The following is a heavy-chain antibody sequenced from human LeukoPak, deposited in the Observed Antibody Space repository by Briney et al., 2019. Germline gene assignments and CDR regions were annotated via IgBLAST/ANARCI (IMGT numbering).Heavy chain of an antibody. Sequence: KSGGSLRLSCAASGFTFSSYSMNWVRQAPGKGLEWVSSISSSSSYIYYADSVKGRFTISRDNAKNSLYLQMNSLRAEDTAVYYCARVRQWLGAPGDYWGQGTLVTVSS. V-gene: IGHV3-21*01. D-gene: IGHD6-19*01. CDR3: ARVRQWLGAPGDY. J-gene: IGHJ4*02. CDR1: GFTFSSYS. CDR2: ISSSSSYI.